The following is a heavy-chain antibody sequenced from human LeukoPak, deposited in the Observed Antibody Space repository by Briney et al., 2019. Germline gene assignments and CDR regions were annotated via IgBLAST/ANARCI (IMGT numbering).Heavy chain of an antibody. D-gene: IGHD6-25*01. J-gene: IGHJ4*02. Sequence: NPSETLSLTCIVSGGSFSSYYWSWIRQPPGKGLEWIGYIYYSGSTNYYNPSLKSRATISTDRSKNQFSLRLSSVTAADTAVYYCARDSGYYFDYWGQGTLVTVSS. CDR2: IYYSGST. CDR1: GGSFSSYY. V-gene: IGHV4-59*01. CDR3: ARDSGYYFDY.